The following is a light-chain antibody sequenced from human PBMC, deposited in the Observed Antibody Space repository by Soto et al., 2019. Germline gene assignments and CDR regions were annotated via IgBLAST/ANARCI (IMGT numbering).Light chain of an antibody. Sequence: IQMTQSPSTLSASVEHRVIITCRATHCLSTWLASYQQTPGNAPNLLIYKGSTLESGVPSRFSDDGSGTEFTLTVSSLQPDDLASFYCQQYNSSWTLGQGTTVEVK. CDR2: KGS. CDR3: QQYNSSWT. CDR1: HCLSTW. J-gene: IGKJ1*01. V-gene: IGKV1-5*03.